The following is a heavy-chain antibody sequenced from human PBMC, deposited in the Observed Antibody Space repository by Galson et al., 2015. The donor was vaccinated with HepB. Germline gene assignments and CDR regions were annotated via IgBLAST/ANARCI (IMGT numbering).Heavy chain of an antibody. CDR1: GFTVSSNY. CDR3: ARGGGDYAFDI. D-gene: IGHD2-21*02. CDR2: IYSGGSI. Sequence: SLRLSCAASGFTVSSNYMSWVRQAPGKGLEWVSVIYSGGSIHYADSVKGRFTISRDNSKNTLFLQMNSLRAEDTAVYYCARGGGDYAFDIWGQGTMVTVSS. V-gene: IGHV3-53*01. J-gene: IGHJ3*02.